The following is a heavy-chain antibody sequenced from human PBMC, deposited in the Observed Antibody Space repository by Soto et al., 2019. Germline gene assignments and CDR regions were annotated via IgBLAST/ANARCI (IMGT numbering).Heavy chain of an antibody. V-gene: IGHV4-39*01. CDR2: IYYSGST. D-gene: IGHD6-19*01. CDR3: ARSSGWNWFDP. J-gene: IGHJ5*02. CDR1: GGSISSSSYY. Sequence: QLQLQESGPGLVKPSETLSLTCTVSGGSISSSSYYWGWIHQPPGKGLEWIGSIYYSGSTYYNPSLKSRVTISVDTSKNQFSLKLSSVTAADTAVYYCARSSGWNWFDPWGQGTLVTVSS.